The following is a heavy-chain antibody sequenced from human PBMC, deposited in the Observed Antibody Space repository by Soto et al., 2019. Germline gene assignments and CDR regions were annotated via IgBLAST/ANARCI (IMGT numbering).Heavy chain of an antibody. J-gene: IGHJ4*02. CDR1: GGSISSGPYS. CDR3: ATMGTPATGLYFFDY. V-gene: IGHV4-39*01. D-gene: IGHD2-15*01. Sequence: SETLSLTCTVSGGSISSGPYSWGWIRQPPGEGLEWIGTFHYSESTYYNPSLESRVTISVDTSKSQFSLNLSFVTAADTAVYYCATMGTPATGLYFFDYWGQGSLVTVSS. CDR2: FHYSEST.